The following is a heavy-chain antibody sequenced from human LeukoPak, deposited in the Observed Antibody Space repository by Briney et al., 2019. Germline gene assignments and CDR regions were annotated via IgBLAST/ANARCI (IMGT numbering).Heavy chain of an antibody. V-gene: IGHV3-23*01. CDR1: GFTFSSYA. CDR2: ISGSGGST. Sequence: GGSLRFSCAASGFTFSSYAMSWVRQAPGKGLEWVSAISGSGGSTYYADSVKGRFTISRDNSKNTLYLQMNSLRAEDTAVYYCAKDEGYSYGYTLDYWGQGTLVTVSS. J-gene: IGHJ4*02. CDR3: AKDEGYSYGYTLDY. D-gene: IGHD5-18*01.